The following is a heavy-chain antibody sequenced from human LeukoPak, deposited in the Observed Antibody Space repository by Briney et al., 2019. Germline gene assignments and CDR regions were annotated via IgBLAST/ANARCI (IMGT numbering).Heavy chain of an antibody. Sequence: SETLSLTCTVSGGSVSSDYYWGWIRQPPGKGLEWIGSIYYSGSTYYNPSLKSRVTISVDTSKNQFSLKLSSVTAADTAVYYCARVPANDYGDYWGQGTLVTVSS. V-gene: IGHV4-39*07. D-gene: IGHD2-2*01. CDR3: ARVPANDYGDY. CDR1: GGSVSSDYY. J-gene: IGHJ4*02. CDR2: IYYSGST.